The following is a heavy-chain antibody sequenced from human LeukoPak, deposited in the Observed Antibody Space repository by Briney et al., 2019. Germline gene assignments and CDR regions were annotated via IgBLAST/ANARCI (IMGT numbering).Heavy chain of an antibody. V-gene: IGHV1-2*02. CDR1: GYTFTGYY. Sequence: ASVKVSCKASGYTFTGYYMHWVRQAPGQGLEWMGWINPNSGDTNYAQKFQGRVTMTRDTSISTAYMELSRLRSDDTAVYYCARRVGLRPYYFDYWGQGTLVTVSS. CDR2: INPNSGDT. D-gene: IGHD5-12*01. J-gene: IGHJ4*02. CDR3: ARRVGLRPYYFDY.